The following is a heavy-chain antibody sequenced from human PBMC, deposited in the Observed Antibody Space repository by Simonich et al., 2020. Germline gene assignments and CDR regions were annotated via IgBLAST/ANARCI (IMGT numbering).Heavy chain of an antibody. CDR3: ARGGVQYYYYYMDV. CDR1: GYTFTGYY. J-gene: IGHJ6*03. Sequence: QVQLVQSGAEVKKPGASVKVSCKASGYTFTGYYMHWVRQAPGQGLEWMGWINPHSDGTNYAQKFQGRVTMTRDTSISTAYMELSRLRSDDTAVYYCARGGVQYYYYYMDVWGKGTTVTVSS. D-gene: IGHD3-3*01. CDR2: INPHSDGT. V-gene: IGHV1-2*02.